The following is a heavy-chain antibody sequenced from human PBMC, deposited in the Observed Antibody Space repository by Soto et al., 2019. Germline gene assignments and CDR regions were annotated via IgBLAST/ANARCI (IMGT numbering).Heavy chain of an antibody. CDR3: ASHLNDYGDFYFDY. CDR2: ISSSSSYI. J-gene: IGHJ4*02. Sequence: PGGSLRLSCAASGFTFSSYSMNWVRQAPGKGLEWVSSISSSSSYIYYAETVKGRFTISRDNAKNSLYLQMNSLRAEDTAVYYCASHLNDYGDFYFDYWGQGTLVTVSS. V-gene: IGHV3-21*01. D-gene: IGHD4-17*01. CDR1: GFTFSSYS.